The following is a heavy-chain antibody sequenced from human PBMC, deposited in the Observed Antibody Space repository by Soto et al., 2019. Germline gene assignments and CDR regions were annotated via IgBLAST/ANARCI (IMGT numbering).Heavy chain of an antibody. Sequence: GASVKVSCKASGYTFTSYAMHWVRQAPGQRLEWMGWINAGNGNTKYSQKFQGRVTITRDTSASTAYMELSSLRSEDTAVYYCARGPLGYCSSTSCYGGGYYFDYWGQGTLVTVSS. CDR1: GYTFTSYA. D-gene: IGHD2-2*01. CDR3: ARGPLGYCSSTSCYGGGYYFDY. V-gene: IGHV1-3*01. CDR2: INAGNGNT. J-gene: IGHJ4*02.